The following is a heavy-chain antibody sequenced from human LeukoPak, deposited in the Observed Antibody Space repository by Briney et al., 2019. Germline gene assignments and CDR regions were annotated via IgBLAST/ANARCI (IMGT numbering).Heavy chain of an antibody. J-gene: IGHJ4*02. CDR1: GFTFSNYA. V-gene: IGHV3-23*01. CDR2: ISESGETI. D-gene: IGHD3-22*01. Sequence: QPGGPLRLSCAASGFTFSNYAMSWVRQAPGKGLEWVSAISESGETIYYADSVKGRFTISRDNSENTPYLQMNSLRAEDTALYYCAKALYYDGSGSSHRTFDYWGQGTLVTVSS. CDR3: AKALYYDGSGSSHRTFDY.